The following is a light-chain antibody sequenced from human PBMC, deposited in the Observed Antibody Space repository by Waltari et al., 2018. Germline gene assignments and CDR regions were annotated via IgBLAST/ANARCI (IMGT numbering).Light chain of an antibody. V-gene: IGKV1-5*03. CDR2: KTS. J-gene: IGKJ4*01. Sequence: DIQMTQSPSTLSASVGDRVSITCRASQIISTWLACYQQKPGKATKLLIYKTSGLESGVPSRFSGSGSGTEFTLTISSLQPDDFATYYCQQYNDYPLTFGGGTKVEIK. CDR3: QQYNDYPLT. CDR1: QIISTW.